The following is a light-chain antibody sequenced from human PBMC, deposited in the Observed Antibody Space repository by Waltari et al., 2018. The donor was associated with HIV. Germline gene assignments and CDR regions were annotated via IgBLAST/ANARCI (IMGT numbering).Light chain of an antibody. V-gene: IGKV1-5*03. Sequence: PSTLSASVGDRVSITCRASQSISSSLAWYQQKPGKVPKLLIYKASTLESGVPSRFSGSGSGTQFTLTISSLQPDDFATYYCQQYGRSRTFGQGTKVDIK. CDR3: QQYGRSRT. CDR2: KAS. J-gene: IGKJ1*01. CDR1: QSISSS.